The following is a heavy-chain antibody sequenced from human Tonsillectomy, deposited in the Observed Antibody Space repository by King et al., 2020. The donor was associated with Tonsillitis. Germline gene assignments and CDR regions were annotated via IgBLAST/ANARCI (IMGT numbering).Heavy chain of an antibody. D-gene: IGHD6-25*01. CDR1: GFSLSTSGVG. Sequence: ITLKESGHTLVKPTQTLTLPCPFSGFSLSTSGVGVGWIRQPPGKALEWLALLYWDDYKRYSPSLKIWLTITKDTTKNQMVLTMTNMDPVDTATYYCALRGVADFQHWGQGTLVTVSS. V-gene: IGHV2-5*02. CDR2: LYWDDYK. J-gene: IGHJ1*01. CDR3: ALRGVADFQH.